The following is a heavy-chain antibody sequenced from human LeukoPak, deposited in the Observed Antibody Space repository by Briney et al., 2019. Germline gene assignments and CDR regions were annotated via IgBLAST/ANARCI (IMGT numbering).Heavy chain of an antibody. V-gene: IGHV5-10-1*01. J-gene: IGHJ6*02. D-gene: IGHD2-2*01. CDR1: GYSFTSYW. CDR3: AINREVVPAADYYYGMDV. CDR2: IDPSDSYT. Sequence: GESLKISCKGSGYSFTSYWISWVRQMPGKGLEWMGRIDPSDSYTNYSPSFQGHVTISADKSISTAYLQWSSLKASDTAMYYCAINREVVPAADYYYGMDVWGQGTTVTVSS.